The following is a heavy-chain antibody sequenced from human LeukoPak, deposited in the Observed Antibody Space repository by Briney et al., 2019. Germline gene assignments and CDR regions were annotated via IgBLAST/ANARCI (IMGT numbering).Heavy chain of an antibody. CDR2: MSPSSGNT. J-gene: IGHJ4*02. CDR3: AGGLGTSSWSLGNFDF. V-gene: IGHV1-8*03. Sequence: ASVKVSCKASGYTFTTYDINWVRQAPGQGLEWMGWMSPSSGNTGYAQKFQGRVTLTSDTSISTAYMELSSLRSEDTAVYYCAGGLGTSSWSLGNFDFWGQGSLVTVSS. CDR1: GYTFTTYD. D-gene: IGHD2-2*01.